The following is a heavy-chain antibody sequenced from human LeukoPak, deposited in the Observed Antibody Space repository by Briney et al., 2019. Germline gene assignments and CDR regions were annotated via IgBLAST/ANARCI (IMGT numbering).Heavy chain of an antibody. CDR1: GDSITSTNW. CDR3: ARGARGYSGYAYWGY. V-gene: IGHV4-4*02. Sequence: PSETLSLTCGVSGDSITSTNWWAWVRQSPGKGLQWIGDIFHNGNNNYNPSLKSRVTMSVDKSKNQFSLKLSSVTAADTAVYYCARGARGYSGYAYWGYWGQGTLVTVSS. J-gene: IGHJ4*02. D-gene: IGHD5-12*01. CDR2: IFHNGNN.